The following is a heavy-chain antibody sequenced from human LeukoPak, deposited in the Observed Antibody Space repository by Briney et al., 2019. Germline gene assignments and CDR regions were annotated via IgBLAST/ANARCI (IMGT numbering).Heavy chain of an antibody. CDR1: GGSISSSSSY. CDR3: AREKRIRRISMTAGRYGFDY. Sequence: PSETLSLTCTVSGGSISSSSSYWGWIRQPPGKGLEWTGSIYYSGSTYYNPSLKSRVTISVDTSKNQFSLKLSSVTAADTAVYYCAREKRIRRISMTAGRYGFDYWGQGTLVTVSS. V-gene: IGHV4-39*07. CDR2: IYYSGST. J-gene: IGHJ4*02. D-gene: IGHD5-18*01.